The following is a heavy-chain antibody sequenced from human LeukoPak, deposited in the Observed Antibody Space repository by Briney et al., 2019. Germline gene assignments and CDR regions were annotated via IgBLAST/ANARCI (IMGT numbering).Heavy chain of an antibody. CDR1: GGSISSSSYY. D-gene: IGHD5-12*01. Sequence: SETLSLTCTVSGGSISSSSYYWGWIRQPPGKGLEWIGSIYYSGSTYYNPSLKSRVTISVDTSKNQFSLKLSSVTAADTAVYYCAREVAYESSYFDYWGQGTLVTVSS. CDR2: IYYSGST. J-gene: IGHJ4*02. CDR3: AREVAYESSYFDY. V-gene: IGHV4-39*07.